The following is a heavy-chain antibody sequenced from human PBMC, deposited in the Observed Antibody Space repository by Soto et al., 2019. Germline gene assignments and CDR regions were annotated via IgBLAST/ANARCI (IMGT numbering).Heavy chain of an antibody. J-gene: IGHJ4*01. D-gene: IGHD3-10*01. CDR2: IHYSGST. Sequence: SETLSLTCTVSGGSISNGGYYWNWVRQHPGKGLEWIGYIHYSGSTWYNPSLESRVTISVDTSKDQFSLKLRSVTAADTAVYYCARVRGSGSYAAYYFDSWGEGTLVSVSS. CDR1: GGSISNGGYY. CDR3: ARVRGSGSYAAYYFDS. V-gene: IGHV4-31*03.